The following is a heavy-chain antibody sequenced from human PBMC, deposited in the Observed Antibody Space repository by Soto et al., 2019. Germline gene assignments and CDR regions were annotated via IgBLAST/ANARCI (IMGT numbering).Heavy chain of an antibody. CDR1: GGSISSYY. CDR2: IYYGGST. D-gene: IGHD5-12*01. V-gene: IGHV4-59*01. Sequence: SETLSLTCTVSGGSISSYYWSWIRQPPGKGLEWIGYIYYGGSTNYNPSLKSRVTISVDTSKNQFSLKLSSVTAADTAVYYCARGQYSGYGGYFDYWGQGTLVTVSS. CDR3: ARGQYSGYGGYFDY. J-gene: IGHJ4*02.